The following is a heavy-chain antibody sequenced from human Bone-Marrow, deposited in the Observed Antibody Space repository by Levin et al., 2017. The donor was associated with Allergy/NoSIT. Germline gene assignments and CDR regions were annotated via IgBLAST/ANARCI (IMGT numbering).Heavy chain of an antibody. D-gene: IGHD3-16*01. V-gene: IGHV3-30*18. Sequence: GGSLRLSCAASGFTFSSYGMHWVRQAPGKGLEWVAVISYDGSNKYYADSVKGRFTISRDNSKNTLYLQMNSLRAEDTAVYYCAKDKSDDYVWGSYGAFDYWGQGTLVTVSS. CDR2: ISYDGSNK. J-gene: IGHJ4*02. CDR3: AKDKSDDYVWGSYGAFDY. CDR1: GFTFSSYG.